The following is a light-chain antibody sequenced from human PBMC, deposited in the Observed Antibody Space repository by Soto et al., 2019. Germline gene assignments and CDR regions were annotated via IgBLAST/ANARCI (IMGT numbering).Light chain of an antibody. V-gene: IGLV2-8*01. J-gene: IGLJ2*01. CDR3: SSYAGSNNPS. CDR1: SSDVGGYNY. CDR2: EVS. Sequence: QSALTQPPSASGSPGQSVTISCTGTSSDVGGYNYVSWYQQHPGKAPKLMIYEVSKRPSGVPDRFSGSKSGNTASLTVSGLQAEDEADYYCSSYAGSNNPSFGGGTQLTVL.